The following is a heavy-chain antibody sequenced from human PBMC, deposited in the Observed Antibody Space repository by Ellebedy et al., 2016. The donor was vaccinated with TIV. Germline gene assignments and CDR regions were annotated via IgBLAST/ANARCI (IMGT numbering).Heavy chain of an antibody. J-gene: IGHJ4*02. Sequence: GGSLRLSCKASGYIFIDFWIGWVRQMPGKGLEWMGIIFPGDSETRYSPSFQGQVTISADKSSRTAYLQWRSLQASDTAMYYCARLPTAHHGHDYWGQGTLVTVSS. CDR1: GYIFIDFW. CDR2: IFPGDSET. CDR3: ARLPTAHHGHDY. V-gene: IGHV5-51*01. D-gene: IGHD1-14*01.